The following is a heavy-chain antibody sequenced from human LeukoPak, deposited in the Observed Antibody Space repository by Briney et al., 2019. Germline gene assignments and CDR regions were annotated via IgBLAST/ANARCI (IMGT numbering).Heavy chain of an antibody. Sequence: GRSLRLSCTASGFTFNEYGVNWVRQAPGKGLEWVAPMRYNGSNIYYAESVKGRFTISRDNSKNTLYLHMNSLRVEDMAVYSRARDLTQLALFAYWCQGTRITVSA. D-gene: IGHD6-13*01. CDR3: ARDLTQLALFAY. CDR1: GFTFNEYG. V-gene: IGHV3-33*01. J-gene: IGHJ4*02. CDR2: MRYNGSNI.